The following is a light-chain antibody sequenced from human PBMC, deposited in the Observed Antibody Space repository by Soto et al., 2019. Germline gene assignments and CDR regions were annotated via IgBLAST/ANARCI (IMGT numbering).Light chain of an antibody. CDR3: CSYAGRDTPVI. CDR2: EGN. J-gene: IGLJ2*01. Sequence: QSALTQPASVSGSPGQSITISCTGTSSDVGSYNLVSWYQVHPDKAPKLIIYEGNKRPSGVSDRFSGSKSGDTASLTISGLQTEDEGDYYCCSYAGRDTPVIFGGGTQLTV. V-gene: IGLV2-23*01. CDR1: SSDVGSYNL.